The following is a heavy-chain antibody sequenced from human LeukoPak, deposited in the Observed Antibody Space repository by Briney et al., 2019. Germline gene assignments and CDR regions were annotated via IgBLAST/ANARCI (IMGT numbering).Heavy chain of an antibody. J-gene: IGHJ3*02. CDR3: AKVEYYDFCSGYEDAFDI. Sequence: GGSLRLSCAASGFTFSSYGMHWVRQAPGKGLEWVAFIRYDGSNKYYADSVKGRFTISRDNSKNTLYLQMNSLRAEDTAVYYCAKVEYYDFCSGYEDAFDIWGQGTMVTVSS. V-gene: IGHV3-30*02. CDR1: GFTFSSYG. CDR2: IRYDGSNK. D-gene: IGHD3-3*01.